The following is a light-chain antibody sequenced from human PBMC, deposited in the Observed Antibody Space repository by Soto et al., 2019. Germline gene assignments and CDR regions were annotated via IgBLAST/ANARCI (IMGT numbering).Light chain of an antibody. CDR1: QSISSY. CDR3: QQSYSTPYT. J-gene: IGKJ2*01. Sequence: DIQMPQSPSSLSASVGDRVTITCRASQSISSYLNWYQQKPGKAPKLLIYAASSLQSGVPSRFSGSGSGTDFTLTISSLQPEYFATYYCQQSYSTPYTFGQGTKLEIK. V-gene: IGKV1-39*01. CDR2: AAS.